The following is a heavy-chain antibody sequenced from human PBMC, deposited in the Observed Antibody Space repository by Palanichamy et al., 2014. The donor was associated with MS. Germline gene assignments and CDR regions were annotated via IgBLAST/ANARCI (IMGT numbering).Heavy chain of an antibody. D-gene: IGHD6-19*01. V-gene: IGHV4-38-2*02. J-gene: IGHJ4*02. CDR1: GDSISSDYW. Sequence: QLQLQESGPGLVKPSETLSLICTVFGDSISSDYWWGWTRQPPGKGLEWIGSISSTGTAFYNPSLKSRVTISVDTSKNQFSLTLTSVTAADTAVYYCATFISGWYFSDYWGRGTLVTVSS. CDR3: ATFISGWYFSDY. CDR2: ISSTGTA.